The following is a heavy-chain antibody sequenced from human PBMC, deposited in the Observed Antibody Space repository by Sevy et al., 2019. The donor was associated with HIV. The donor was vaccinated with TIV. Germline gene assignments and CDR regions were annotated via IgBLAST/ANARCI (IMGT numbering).Heavy chain of an antibody. V-gene: IGHV4-61*02. D-gene: IGHD3-22*01. CDR1: GDSINNGNHW. CDR3: AREGPRTYYYDSSRLENWFDP. J-gene: IGHJ5*02. Sequence: SETLSLTCTVSGDSINNGNHWWSWVRQPAGKGLEWIGRIYRSGRSIMYNPSLERRVTISVDTSKNQFSLKVSSVTAADTAVYYCAREGPRTYYYDSSRLENWFDPWGQGTLVTVSS. CDR2: IYRSGRS.